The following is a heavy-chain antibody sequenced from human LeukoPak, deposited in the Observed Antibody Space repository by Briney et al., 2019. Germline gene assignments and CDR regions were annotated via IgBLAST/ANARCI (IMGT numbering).Heavy chain of an antibody. CDR3: ARGLKWHYGAFDI. CDR1: GFTFSDYY. D-gene: IGHD1-7*01. V-gene: IGHV3-11*04. Sequence: GGSLRLSCAASGFTFSDYYMSWIRQAPGKGLEWVSYISSSGSTIYYADSVKGRFTISRDNAKKSMYLQMNSLRAEDTAVYYCARGLKWHYGAFDIWGQGTMVTVSS. CDR2: ISSSGSTI. J-gene: IGHJ3*02.